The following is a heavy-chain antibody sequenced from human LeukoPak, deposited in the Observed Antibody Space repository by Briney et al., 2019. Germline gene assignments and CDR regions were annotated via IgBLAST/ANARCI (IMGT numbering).Heavy chain of an antibody. J-gene: IGHJ5*02. CDR3: ARGRLTTVTTKSNWFDP. CDR2: INHSGST. V-gene: IGHV4-34*01. CDR1: GGSFSGYY. D-gene: IGHD4-17*01. Sequence: ASETLSLTCAVYGGSFSGYYWSWIRQPPGKGLEWIGEINHSGSTNYNPSLKSRVTISVDTSKNQFSLKLSSVTAADTAVYYCARGRLTTVTTKSNWFDPWGQGTLVTVSS.